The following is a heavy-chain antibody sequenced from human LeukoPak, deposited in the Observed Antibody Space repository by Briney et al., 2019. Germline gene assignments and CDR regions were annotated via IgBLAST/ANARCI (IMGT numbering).Heavy chain of an antibody. CDR2: MNPNSGNT. J-gene: IGHJ3*02. D-gene: IGHD1-26*01. CDR3: ARGTKVGSVGMYVFDI. Sequence: ASVKVSCKASGYTFTSYDINWVRQATGQGLERMGWMNPNSGNTGHAQKFQGRVTMTRKTSISTAYMELSSLRSEDTAVYYCARGTKVGSVGMYVFDIWGQGTMVTVSS. V-gene: IGHV1-8*01. CDR1: GYTFTSYD.